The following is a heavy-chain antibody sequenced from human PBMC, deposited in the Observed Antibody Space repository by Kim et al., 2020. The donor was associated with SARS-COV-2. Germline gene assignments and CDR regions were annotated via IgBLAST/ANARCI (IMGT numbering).Heavy chain of an antibody. CDR1: GGSISSGGYY. V-gene: IGHV4-31*03. D-gene: IGHD3-10*01. Sequence: SETLSLTCTVSGGSISSGGYYWSWIRQHPGKGLEWIGYIYYSGSTYYNPSLKSRVTISVDTSKNQFSLKLSSVTAADTAVYYCARTYGSGRPRFDYWGQGTLVTVSS. CDR2: IYYSGST. CDR3: ARTYGSGRPRFDY. J-gene: IGHJ4*02.